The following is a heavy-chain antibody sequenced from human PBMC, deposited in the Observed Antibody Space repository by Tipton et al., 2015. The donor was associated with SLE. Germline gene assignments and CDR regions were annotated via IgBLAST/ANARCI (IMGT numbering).Heavy chain of an antibody. CDR1: GGSISSSGYD. D-gene: IGHD2-2*01. CDR3: ARINVPTAMDFYYYYMDV. V-gene: IGHV4-39*07. J-gene: IGHJ6*03. CDR2: FYHSGST. Sequence: TLSLTCTVSGGSISSSGYDWGWIRQPPGKGLEWIGSFYHSGSTYYNPSLKGRVTISVDTSKNQFSLKLSSVTAADTAQYYCARINVPTAMDFYYYYMDVWGNGTTVTVSS.